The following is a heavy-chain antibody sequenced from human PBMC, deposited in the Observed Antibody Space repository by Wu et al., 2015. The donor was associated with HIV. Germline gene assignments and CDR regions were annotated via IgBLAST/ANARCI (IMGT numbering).Heavy chain of an antibody. Sequence: QVQLVQSGAEVKRPGASVRVSCRTSGYSFTAYYIHWVRQAPGQGLEWMGRLNPNTGGADSSQKFQGRVTLTRDTSINTAYMDLRRLRVDDSAVYYCARDWNPYYYDSSGNDAFDIWAKGQWSPSLQ. J-gene: IGHJ3*02. V-gene: IGHV1-2*02. CDR3: ARDWNPYYYDSSGNDAFDI. D-gene: IGHD3-22*01. CDR2: LNPNTGGA. CDR1: GYSFTAYY.